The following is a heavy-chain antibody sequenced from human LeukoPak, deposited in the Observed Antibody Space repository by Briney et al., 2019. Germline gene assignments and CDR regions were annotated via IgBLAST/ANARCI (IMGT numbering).Heavy chain of an antibody. V-gene: IGHV3-33*01. CDR1: GFSFSSYD. J-gene: IGHJ6*02. CDR3: ARRDRYCSSTSCYPLYGMDV. D-gene: IGHD2-2*01. Sequence: PGGSLRLSCAASGFSFSSYDMHWVRQAPGKGLEWVAVIWYDGSNKYYGDSVKGRFTISRDNSKNTLYLQMNSLRAEDTAVYYCARRDRYCSSTSCYPLYGMDVWGQGTTVTVSS. CDR2: IWYDGSNK.